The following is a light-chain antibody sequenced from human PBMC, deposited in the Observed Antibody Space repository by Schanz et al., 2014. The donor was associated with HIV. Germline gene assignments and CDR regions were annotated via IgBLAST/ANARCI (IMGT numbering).Light chain of an antibody. Sequence: QSALTQPASVSGSPGQSITISCTGSSSNIGAGYDVHWYQQLPGTAPKLLIYGNSNRPSGVPDRFSGSKSGTSASLAITGLQAEDEAYYYCQSYDSSLSGSDVVFGGGTKLTVL. CDR2: GNS. CDR3: QSYDSSLSGSDVV. V-gene: IGLV1-40*01. J-gene: IGLJ2*01. CDR1: SSNIGAGYD.